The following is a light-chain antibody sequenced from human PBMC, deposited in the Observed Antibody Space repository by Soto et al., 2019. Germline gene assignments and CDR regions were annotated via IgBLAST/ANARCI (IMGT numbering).Light chain of an antibody. Sequence: QSVLTQPASGSGSPGQSITISCTGTSSDVGHYNYVSWYQQHPGNAPKLMIYDVSIRPSGVSDRFSGSKSGNTASLTISGLQAEDEADYYCCSYTTTTSRVFGTGTKVTVL. CDR1: SSDVGHYNY. J-gene: IGLJ1*01. CDR2: DVS. CDR3: CSYTTTTSRV. V-gene: IGLV2-14*03.